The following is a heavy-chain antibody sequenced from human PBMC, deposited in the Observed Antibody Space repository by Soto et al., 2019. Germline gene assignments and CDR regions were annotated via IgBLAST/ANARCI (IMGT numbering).Heavy chain of an antibody. CDR1: GFTFSNAW. CDR3: TTDTYSTIIMIHFDY. J-gene: IGHJ4*01. V-gene: IGHV3-15*07. CDR2: IKSKTDGGTT. Sequence: GGSLRLSCAASGFTFSNAWINWVRQAPGKGLEWVGRIKSKTDGGTTDYAEPVKGRFAISRDDSNNMVYLQMNSLKIEDTAVYYCTTDTYSTIIMIHFDYGRHGILVTGSP. D-gene: IGHD2-8*01.